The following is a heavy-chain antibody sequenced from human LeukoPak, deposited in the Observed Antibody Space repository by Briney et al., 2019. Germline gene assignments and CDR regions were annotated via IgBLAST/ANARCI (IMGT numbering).Heavy chain of an antibody. CDR2: IKSKTDGGTT. D-gene: IGHD3-9*01. CDR1: GFTFSNAW. V-gene: IGHV3-15*01. Sequence: TGGSLRLSCAASGFTFSNAWMSWVRQAPGKGLEWVGRIKSKTDGGTTDYAAPVKGRFTISRDDSKNTLYLQMNSLKTEDTAVYYCTTDYDILTGYYHFDYWGQGILVTVSS. CDR3: TTDYDILTGYYHFDY. J-gene: IGHJ4*02.